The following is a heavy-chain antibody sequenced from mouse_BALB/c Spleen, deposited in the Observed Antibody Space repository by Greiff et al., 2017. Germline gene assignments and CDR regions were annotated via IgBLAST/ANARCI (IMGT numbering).Heavy chain of an antibody. V-gene: IGHV2-9*02. CDR3: ARGYYRYYAMDY. J-gene: IGHJ4*01. CDR2: IWAGGST. Sequence: VQGVESGPGLVAPSQSLSITCTVSGFSLTSYGVHWVRQPPGKGLEWLGVIWAGGSTNYNSALMSRLSISKDNSKSQVFLKMNSLQTDDTAMYYCARGYYRYYAMDYWGQGTSVTVSS. D-gene: IGHD2-14*01. CDR1: GFSLTSYG.